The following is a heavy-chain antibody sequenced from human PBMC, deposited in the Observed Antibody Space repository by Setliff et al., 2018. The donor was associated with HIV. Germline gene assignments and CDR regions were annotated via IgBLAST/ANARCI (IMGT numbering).Heavy chain of an antibody. CDR3: ATPHREREDDAFDI. D-gene: IGHD1-1*01. V-gene: IGHV4-38-2*02. J-gene: IGHJ3*02. Sequence: PSETLSLTCNVSGFSIGNFYYWGWVRQPPGKGLEWVGSMYPNGRTYYNPSVKSRVTISVDTSKNHFFLKLSSVTAADTAMYYCATPHREREDDAFDIWGQGTKVTVSS. CDR2: MYPNGRT. CDR1: GFSIGNFYY.